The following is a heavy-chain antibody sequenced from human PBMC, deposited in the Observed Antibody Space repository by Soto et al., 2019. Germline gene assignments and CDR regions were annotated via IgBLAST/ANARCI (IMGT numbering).Heavy chain of an antibody. D-gene: IGHD3-22*01. V-gene: IGHV1-69*13. CDR3: ARDVGSGYPLGYFDY. CDR1: GGTFSSYA. J-gene: IGHJ4*02. Sequence: ASVKVSCKASGGTFSSYAISWVRQAPGQGLEWMGGIIPIFGTANYAQKFQGRVTITADESTSTAYMELSSPRSEDTAVYYCARDVGSGYPLGYFDYWGQGTLVTISS. CDR2: IIPIFGTA.